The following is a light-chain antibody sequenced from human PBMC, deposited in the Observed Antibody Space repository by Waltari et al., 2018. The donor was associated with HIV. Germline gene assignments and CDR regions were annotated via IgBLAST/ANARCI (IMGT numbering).Light chain of an antibody. J-gene: IGLJ2*01. CDR2: LNSDGSH. V-gene: IGLV4-69*01. CDR3: QTWGAGTVV. Sequence: LSSAHSTYAIAWHQQQPDQGPHYLMKLNSDGSHRKGDGIPDRFSGSASGAERYLTISNVQSEDEGIYYCQTWGAGTVVFGGGTKLSVL. CDR1: SAHSTYA.